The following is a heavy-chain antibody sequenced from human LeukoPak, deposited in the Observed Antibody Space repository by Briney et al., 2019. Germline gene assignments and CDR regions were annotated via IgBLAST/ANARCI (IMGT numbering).Heavy chain of an antibody. V-gene: IGHV1-69*05. CDR1: GGTFSSYA. J-gene: IGHJ5*02. CDR2: IIPIFGTA. Sequence: SVKVSCKASGGTFSSYAISWVRQAPGQGLEWMGEIIPIFGTANYAQKFQGRVTITTDESTSTAYMELSSLRSEDTAVYYCASGGSSSSNWFDPWGQGTLVTVSS. CDR3: ASGGSSSSNWFDP. D-gene: IGHD6-6*01.